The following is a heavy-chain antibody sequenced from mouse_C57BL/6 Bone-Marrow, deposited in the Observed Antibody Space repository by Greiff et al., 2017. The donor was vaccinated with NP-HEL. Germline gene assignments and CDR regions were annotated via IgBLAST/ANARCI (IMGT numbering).Heavy chain of an antibody. CDR2: IRNKANGYTT. D-gene: IGHD4-1*01. J-gene: IGHJ2*01. CDR3: ARYSPLGRYFDY. CDR1: GFTFTDYY. V-gene: IGHV7-3*01. Sequence: EVKLMESGGGLVQPGGSLSLSCAASGFTFTDYYMSWVRQPPGNALEWLGFIRNKANGYTTEYSASVKGRFTISRDKSQSILYLQMNALEAEDSATYYCARYSPLGRYFDYWGQGTTLTVSS.